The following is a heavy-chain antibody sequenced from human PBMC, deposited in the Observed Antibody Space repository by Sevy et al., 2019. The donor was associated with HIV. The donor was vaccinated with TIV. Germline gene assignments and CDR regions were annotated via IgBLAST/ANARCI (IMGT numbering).Heavy chain of an antibody. V-gene: IGHV3-53*01. D-gene: IGHD6-19*01. J-gene: IGHJ3*02. Sequence: GGSLRLSCAASGFTVSSSYMPWGRQAPGKGLEWVSVIYSGGSTYYADSVKGRFTISRDNSKNTTYLQMNSLRAEATAVYYCARLAEAGGLDAFAIWGQGTMVTVSS. CDR3: ARLAEAGGLDAFAI. CDR2: IYSGGST. CDR1: GFTVSSSY.